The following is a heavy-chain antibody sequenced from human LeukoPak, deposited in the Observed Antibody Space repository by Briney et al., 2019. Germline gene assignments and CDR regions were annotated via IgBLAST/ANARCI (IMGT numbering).Heavy chain of an antibody. CDR3: ARQRTIYYMDV. V-gene: IGHV4-59*08. J-gene: IGHJ6*03. D-gene: IGHD1-7*01. CDR1: GGSISSYY. Sequence: SETLSLTCTVSGGSISSYYWSWIRQPPGKGLEWIGYIYYSGNTNYNPSLKSRVTISVDSSENQFSLKLSSVTAADTAVYFCARQRTIYYMDVWGKGTTVTVSS. CDR2: IYYSGNT.